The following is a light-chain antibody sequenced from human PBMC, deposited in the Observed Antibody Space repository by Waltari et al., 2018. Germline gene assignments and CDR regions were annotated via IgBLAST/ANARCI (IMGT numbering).Light chain of an antibody. CDR1: AWPNQY. Sequence: SYELTQPPSLSVSPGQTARIPCPGDAWPNQYGYWYQQKSGQAPVLVIYEDNKRRSGIPERFSGSSSGTMVTLTISGAQVEDEGDYYCSTWDDTLNGRVFGGGTKLTVL. CDR2: EDN. V-gene: IGLV3-10*01. J-gene: IGLJ3*02. CDR3: STWDDTLNGRV.